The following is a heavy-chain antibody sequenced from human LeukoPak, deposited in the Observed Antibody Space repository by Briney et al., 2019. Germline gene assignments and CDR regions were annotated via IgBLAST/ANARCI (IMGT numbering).Heavy chain of an antibody. CDR2: IWFDGSNT. Sequence: GGSLRLSCVASGFTFSNYGMHWVRQAPGKGLEWVALIWFDGSNTYYADSVKGRFTISRDNSKSTVFLQMNSLRAEDTAVYYCARVPLWFGVNDYWGQGTLVTVSS. CDR1: GFTFSNYG. CDR3: ARVPLWFGVNDY. D-gene: IGHD3-10*01. J-gene: IGHJ4*02. V-gene: IGHV3-33*01.